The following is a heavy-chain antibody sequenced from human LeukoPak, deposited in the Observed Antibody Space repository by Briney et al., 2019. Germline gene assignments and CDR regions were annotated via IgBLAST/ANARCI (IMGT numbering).Heavy chain of an antibody. V-gene: IGHV4-31*03. CDR1: GGSISSGGYY. D-gene: IGHD2/OR15-2a*01. J-gene: IGHJ4*02. Sequence: SQTLSLTCTVSGGSISSGGYYWSWIRQHPGKGLEWIGYIYYSGSTYYNPSLKSRVTISVDTSKNQFSLKLSSVTAADTAVYYCARKTIEPIEDNFDYWGQGSLVTVSS. CDR2: IYYSGST. CDR3: ARKTIEPIEDNFDY.